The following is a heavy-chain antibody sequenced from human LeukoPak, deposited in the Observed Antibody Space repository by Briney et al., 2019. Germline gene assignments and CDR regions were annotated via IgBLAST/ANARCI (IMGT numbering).Heavy chain of an antibody. CDR3: ARDVHDSVYYYETSGPVFDY. D-gene: IGHD3-22*01. Sequence: ASVNVSCKASGYAFTIYGIHWVRQAPGQRPEWMGWINADDGNTQYSQRFQGRVTITRDTSARTAYMELSRLKSEDTAVYHCARDVHDSVYYYETSGPVFDYWGQGSLVTVSS. V-gene: IGHV1-3*01. CDR1: GYAFTIYG. CDR2: INADDGNT. J-gene: IGHJ4*02.